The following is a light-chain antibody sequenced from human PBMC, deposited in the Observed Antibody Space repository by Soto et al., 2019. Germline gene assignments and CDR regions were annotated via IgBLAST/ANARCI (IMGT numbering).Light chain of an antibody. J-gene: IGLJ1*01. CDR2: EVS. CDR1: SSDVGGYNY. CDR3: RSYESSRTLV. Sequence: QSALTQPASVSGSPGQSITISCTGTSSDVGGYNYVSWYQQHPGKAPKLMIYEVSNRPSGVSNRFSGSKSGNTASLTISGLQAEDEADYYCRSYESSRTLVFGTGTKLTVL. V-gene: IGLV2-14*01.